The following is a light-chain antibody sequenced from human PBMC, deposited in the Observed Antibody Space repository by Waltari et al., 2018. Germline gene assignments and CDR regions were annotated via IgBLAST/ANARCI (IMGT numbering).Light chain of an antibody. CDR2: AAS. Sequence: IQLTQSPSSLSASVGDRVTITCRASQSISSYLNWYQQKPGKAPKLLIYAASSLQSGVPSRFSGSGSGTDFTLTISSLQPEDFATYYCQQSYSTARAFGGGTKVEIK. CDR1: QSISSY. CDR3: QQSYSTARA. J-gene: IGKJ4*01. V-gene: IGKV1-39*01.